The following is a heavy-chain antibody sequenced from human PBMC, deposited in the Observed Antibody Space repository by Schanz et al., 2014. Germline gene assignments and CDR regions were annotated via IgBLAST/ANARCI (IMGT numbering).Heavy chain of an antibody. V-gene: IGHV1-69*02. CDR1: GGTFSSST. D-gene: IGHD2-2*02. CDR3: AGTYCSSTSCYTGYYYMDV. Sequence: QVQLVQSGAEVKKPGSSVKVSCKASGGTFSSSTLTWVRQAPGQGLEWMGRIIPILDKTNYAQKFQGRVTMTADKSTSTVYMEVSGLRSEDTAVYYCAGTYCSSTSCYTGYYYMDVWGQGTPVTVSS. J-gene: IGHJ6*03. CDR2: IIPILDKT.